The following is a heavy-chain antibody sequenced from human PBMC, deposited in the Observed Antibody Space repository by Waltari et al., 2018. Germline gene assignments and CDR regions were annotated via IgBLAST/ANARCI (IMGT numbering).Heavy chain of an antibody. J-gene: IGHJ4*02. Sequence: QVQLVQSGAEVKKPGSSVKVSCKASGDTFTDYAITWVRQAPGQGLEWMGGIIPMIGSTNYAQDFQGRVTITTDESTNTAYMELRGLRSEDTAVYYCARRSNYYETSGYLDFWGRGTLVTVSS. D-gene: IGHD3-22*01. CDR3: ARRSNYYETSGYLDF. V-gene: IGHV1-69*05. CDR2: IIPMIGST. CDR1: GDTFTDYA.